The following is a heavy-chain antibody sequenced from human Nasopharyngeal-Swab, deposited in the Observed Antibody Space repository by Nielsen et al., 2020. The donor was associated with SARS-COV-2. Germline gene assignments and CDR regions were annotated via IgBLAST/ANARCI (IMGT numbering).Heavy chain of an antibody. V-gene: IGHV4-34*01. CDR3: ARGRTFDY. CDR2: INHSGST. J-gene: IGHJ4*02. Sequence: SETLSLTCTVSGGSISSYYWSWIRQPPGKGLEWIGEINHSGSTNYNPSLKSRVTISVDTSKNQFSLKLSSVTAADTAVYYCARGRTFDYWGQGTLVTVSS. CDR1: GGSISSYY.